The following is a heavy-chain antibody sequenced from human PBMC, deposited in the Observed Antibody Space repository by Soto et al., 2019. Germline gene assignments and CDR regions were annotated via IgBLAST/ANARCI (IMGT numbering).Heavy chain of an antibody. Sequence: HPGGSLRLSCAASGFTFSSYAMSWVRQAPGKGLAWVSAISGSGTYTYYADSVKGRFTISRDQSTKTLYLQMDSLRAEDTAVYYCAKDSLSTPRDFDSWGQGTLVTVSS. V-gene: IGHV3-23*01. J-gene: IGHJ4*02. CDR1: GFTFSSYA. CDR3: AKDSLSTPRDFDS. CDR2: ISGSGTYT. D-gene: IGHD4-4*01.